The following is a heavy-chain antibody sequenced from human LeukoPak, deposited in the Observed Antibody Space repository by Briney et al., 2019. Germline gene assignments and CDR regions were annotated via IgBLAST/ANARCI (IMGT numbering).Heavy chain of an antibody. J-gene: IGHJ4*02. Sequence: SETLSLTCTVSGGSISSGGYYWSWIRQHPGKGLEWIGYIYYSGSTYYNPSLESRVTISVDTSKNQFSLKLSSVTAADTAVYYCAREHGDYSFTFWGQGTLVTVSS. V-gene: IGHV4-31*03. D-gene: IGHD4-17*01. CDR3: AREHGDYSFTF. CDR1: GGSISSGGYY. CDR2: IYYSGST.